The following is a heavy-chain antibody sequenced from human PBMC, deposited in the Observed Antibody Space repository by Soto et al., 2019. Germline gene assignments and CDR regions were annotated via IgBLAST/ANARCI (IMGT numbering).Heavy chain of an antibody. D-gene: IGHD6-13*01. CDR1: GGTFSSYT. V-gene: IGHV1-69*02. CDR2: IIPILGIA. Sequence: QVQLVQSGAEVKKPGSSVKVSCKASGGTFSSYTISWVRQAPGQGLEWMGRIIPILGIANYAQKFQGRVTITADKSTITAYMELSSLRSEDTAVYYCARSRWYSSSWAYWYFDLWGRGTLVTVSS. CDR3: ARSRWYSSSWAYWYFDL. J-gene: IGHJ2*01.